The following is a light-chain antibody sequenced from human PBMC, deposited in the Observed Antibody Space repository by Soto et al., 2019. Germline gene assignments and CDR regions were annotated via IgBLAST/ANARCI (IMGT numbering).Light chain of an antibody. CDR3: QQYNYYSR. J-gene: IGKJ5*01. V-gene: IGKV1-5*01. Sequence: DIQMTQSPSTLSSSVGDRVTITCRASQSLNGRLAWYQQRPGQAPNLLIYDVSTLETGVPSRFSGTGSETEFTLTISGLQSEYFATYYCQQYNYYSRFGPGT. CDR1: QSLNGR. CDR2: DVS.